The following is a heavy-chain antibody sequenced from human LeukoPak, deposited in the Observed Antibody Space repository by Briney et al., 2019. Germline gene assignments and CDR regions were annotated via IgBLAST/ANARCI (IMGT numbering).Heavy chain of an antibody. CDR1: RFTFRVYS. D-gene: IGHD6-19*01. J-gene: IGHJ5*02. CDR3: TSSDWFDP. CDR2: INSDGSTT. V-gene: IGHV3-74*01. Sequence: GGSLRLSCAASRFTFRVYSMHWVRQAPGKGLVWVSRINSDGSTTSYADSVKGRFTISRDNAKNTLYLQMNSLRGEDTAVYYRTSSDWFDPWGQGTLVTVSS.